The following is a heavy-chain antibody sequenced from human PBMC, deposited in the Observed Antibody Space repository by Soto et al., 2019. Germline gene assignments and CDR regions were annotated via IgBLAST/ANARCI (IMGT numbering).Heavy chain of an antibody. D-gene: IGHD6-13*01. J-gene: IGHJ4*02. CDR2: IYYTGST. Sequence: NPSETLSLTCTFSGDSVISGDYYWSCIRRPPGKGLEWLGYIYYTGSTHSNSSPRSRVSISLDTSKNQFSLKLTSVTAADTAVYYCARGARDRSAGYYFDHWGQGSLVTVSS. CDR3: ARGARDRSAGYYFDH. V-gene: IGHV4-30-4*01. CDR1: GDSVISGDYY.